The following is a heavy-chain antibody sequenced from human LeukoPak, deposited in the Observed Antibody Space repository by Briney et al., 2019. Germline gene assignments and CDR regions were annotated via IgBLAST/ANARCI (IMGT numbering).Heavy chain of an antibody. D-gene: IGHD1-14*01. Sequence: SETLSLTCAVYGGSFSTYYWSWIRQPPGQGLEWIGEINHSGTTNYNPSLKSRVTISVDTSRNQFSLKLSSVTAADTAVYYCARIDRGDNWGQGTLVTVAS. J-gene: IGHJ4*02. CDR1: GGSFSTYY. CDR3: ARIDRGDN. V-gene: IGHV4-34*01. CDR2: INHSGTT.